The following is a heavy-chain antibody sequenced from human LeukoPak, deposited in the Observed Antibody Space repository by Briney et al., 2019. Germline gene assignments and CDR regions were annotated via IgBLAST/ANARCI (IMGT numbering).Heavy chain of an antibody. V-gene: IGHV4-39*01. CDR2: IYYSGST. J-gene: IGHJ4*02. D-gene: IGHD3-22*01. CDR1: GGSISSSSYY. CDR3: ARQIHYYDSSGYYLSPIDY. Sequence: SETLSLTCTVSGGSISSSSYYWGWIRQPPGKGLEWIGSIYYSGSTYYNPSLKSRVTISVDTSKNQFSLKLSSVTAADTAVYYCARQIHYYDSSGYYLSPIDYWGQGTLVTVSS.